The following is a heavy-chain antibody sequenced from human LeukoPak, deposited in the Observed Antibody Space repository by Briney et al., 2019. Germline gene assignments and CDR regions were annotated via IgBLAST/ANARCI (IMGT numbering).Heavy chain of an antibody. V-gene: IGHV3-23*01. D-gene: IGHD2-8*02. CDR2: IFPSGGEI. Sequence: PSETLSLTCTVSGVSISSSNSYWGWIRQPPGKGLEWVSSIFPSGGEIHYADSVRGRFTISRDNSKSTLSLQMNSLRAEDTAIYYCATYRQVLLPFESWGQGTLVTVSS. CDR1: GVSISSSNSY. J-gene: IGHJ4*02. CDR3: ATYRQVLLPFES.